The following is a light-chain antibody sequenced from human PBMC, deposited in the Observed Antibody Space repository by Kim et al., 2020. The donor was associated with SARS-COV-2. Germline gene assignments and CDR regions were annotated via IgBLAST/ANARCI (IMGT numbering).Light chain of an antibody. CDR3: QHPSRIPYT. Sequence: DIQMTQSPSTLSASVGDRVTITCRASENIGTWLAWYQQKPGRAPSLLIYLASTLESGVPSRFSGTGSGTEFSLSITSLQPDDFATYYCQHPSRIPYTFGQGTKLEI. V-gene: IGKV1-5*03. CDR1: ENIGTW. J-gene: IGKJ2*01. CDR2: LAS.